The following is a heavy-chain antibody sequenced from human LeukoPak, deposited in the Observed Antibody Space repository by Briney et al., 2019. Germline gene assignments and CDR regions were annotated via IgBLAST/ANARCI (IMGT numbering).Heavy chain of an antibody. V-gene: IGHV3-15*01. CDR2: IKSKTDGGTT. CDR3: SSGYPIDY. J-gene: IGHJ4*02. Sequence: RPGGSLRLSCAASGFTFSSYAMSWVRQAPGKGLEWVGRIKSKTDGGTTDYAAPVKGRFTISRDDSKNTLYLQMNSLKTEDTAVYYCSSGYPIDYWGQGTLVTVSS. CDR1: GFTFSSYA. D-gene: IGHD3-22*01.